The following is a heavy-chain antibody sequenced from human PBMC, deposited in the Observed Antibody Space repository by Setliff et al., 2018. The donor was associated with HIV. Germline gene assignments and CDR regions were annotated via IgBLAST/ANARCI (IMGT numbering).Heavy chain of an antibody. CDR2: ISHGGSA. V-gene: IGHV4-39*02. D-gene: IGHD3-3*01. CDR3: ARATFFDFWSGFPHHYMDV. Sequence: SETLSLTCTVSGGSISSSSYYWGWIRQPPGKGLEWIGEISHGGSANYNPSLKSRVTMSVDNSKNHFSLRLNSVTAADTAVYYCARATFFDFWSGFPHHYMDVWGKGTTVTVSS. CDR1: GGSISSSSYY. J-gene: IGHJ6*03.